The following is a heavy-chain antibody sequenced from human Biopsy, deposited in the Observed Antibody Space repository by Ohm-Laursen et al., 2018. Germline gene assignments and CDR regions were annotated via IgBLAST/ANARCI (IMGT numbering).Heavy chain of an antibody. CDR1: GYTFTDYD. V-gene: IGHV1-8*01. D-gene: IGHD1-1*01. J-gene: IGHJ4*02. CDR2: MNPKSGKT. Sequence: GSSVKVSCKTSGYTFTDYDIIWVRQATGQGPEWMGWMNPKSGKTGYKQKFRGRVTMTSDTSISTAYMELSSLGSEDTAAYYCARAMRNQLVSEYWGQGTLVTVSS. CDR3: ARAMRNQLVSEY.